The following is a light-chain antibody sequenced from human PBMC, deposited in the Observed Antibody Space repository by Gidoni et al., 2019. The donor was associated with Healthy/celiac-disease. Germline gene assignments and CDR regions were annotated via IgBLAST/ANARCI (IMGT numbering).Light chain of an antibody. CDR3: QSYDSSLSGPVV. V-gene: IGLV1-40*01. CDR2: GNS. Sequence: QSVLTQPPSASGAPGQRVTIPCPGSSSNIGAGYDVHWYQQLPGTAPKRLIYGNSNRPSGVPDRFSGSKSGTSASLAITGLQAEDEADYYCQSYDSSLSGPVVFGGGTKLTVL. CDR1: SSNIGAGYD. J-gene: IGLJ2*01.